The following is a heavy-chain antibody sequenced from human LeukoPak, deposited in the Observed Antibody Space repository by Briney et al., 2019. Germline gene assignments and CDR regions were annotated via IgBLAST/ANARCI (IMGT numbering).Heavy chain of an antibody. J-gene: IGHJ5*02. CDR1: GGTFSSYA. D-gene: IGHD6-6*01. CDR3: ARTIAARPGWFDP. V-gene: IGHV1-69*05. CDR2: IIPIFGTA. Sequence: SVKVSCKASGGTFSSYAISRVRQAPGQGPEWMGGIIPIFGTANYAQKFQGRVTITTDETTSTAYMELSSLRSEDTAVYYCARTIAARPGWFDPWGQGTLVTVSS.